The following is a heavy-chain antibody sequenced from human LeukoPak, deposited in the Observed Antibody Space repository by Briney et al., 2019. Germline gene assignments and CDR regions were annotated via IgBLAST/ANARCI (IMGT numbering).Heavy chain of an antibody. J-gene: IGHJ4*02. V-gene: IGHV4-59*01. CDR1: GGSISSYY. Sequence: PSETLSFTGTGSGGSISSYYWSWIRQPPGKGLEWIGYIYYSGSTNYNPSLKSRVTISLDTSKNQFSLKLSSVTAADTAVYYCAGASYDSSGVHWGQGTLVSVSS. D-gene: IGHD3-22*01. CDR3: AGASYDSSGVH. CDR2: IYYSGST.